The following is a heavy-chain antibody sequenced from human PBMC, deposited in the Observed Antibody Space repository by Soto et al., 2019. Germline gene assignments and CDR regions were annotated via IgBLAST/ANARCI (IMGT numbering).Heavy chain of an antibody. D-gene: IGHD3-3*01. CDR1: GYTFTGYY. J-gene: IGHJ6*02. Sequence: ASVKVSCKASGYTFTGYYMHWVRQAPGQGLEWMGWINPNSGGTNYAQKFQGWVTMTRDTSIGTAYMELSRLRSDDTAVYYCERDPSNYDFWSGSDFYGMDVWGQGTPVTVSS. CDR2: INPNSGGT. CDR3: ERDPSNYDFWSGSDFYGMDV. V-gene: IGHV1-2*04.